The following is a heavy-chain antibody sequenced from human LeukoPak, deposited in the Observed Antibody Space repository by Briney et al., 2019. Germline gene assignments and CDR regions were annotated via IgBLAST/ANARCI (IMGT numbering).Heavy chain of an antibody. Sequence: ASVKVSCKASGGTFSSYAISWVRQAPGQGLEWMGGIIPIFGTANYAQKFQGRVTITADKSTSTAYMELSSLRSEDTAVYYCARSLITMVRGVIISAIDYWGQRTLVTVSS. CDR3: ARSLITMVRGVIISAIDY. V-gene: IGHV1-69*06. D-gene: IGHD3-10*01. CDR1: GGTFSSYA. J-gene: IGHJ4*02. CDR2: IIPIFGTA.